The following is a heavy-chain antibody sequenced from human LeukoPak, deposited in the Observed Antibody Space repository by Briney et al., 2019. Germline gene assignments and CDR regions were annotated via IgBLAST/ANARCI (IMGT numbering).Heavy chain of an antibody. D-gene: IGHD3-3*02. CDR3: ARHDLLSGIIFGVGSRPGIFDY. CDR1: GFTFSSYA. V-gene: IGHV4-39*01. CDR2: IYYSGST. J-gene: IGHJ4*02. Sequence: PGGSLRLSCAASGFTFSSYAMSWVRQPPGKGLEWIGSIYYSGSTYYNPSLKSRVTISVDTSKNQFSPKLSSVTAADTAVYYCARHDLLSGIIFGVGSRPGIFDYWGQGTLVTVSS.